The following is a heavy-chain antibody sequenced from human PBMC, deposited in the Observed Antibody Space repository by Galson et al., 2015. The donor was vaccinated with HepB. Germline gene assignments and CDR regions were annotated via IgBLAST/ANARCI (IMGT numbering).Heavy chain of an antibody. J-gene: IGHJ4*02. V-gene: IGHV3-48*03. CDR1: GFTFSSYD. CDR3: ARGLIVNTAMIAFDY. CDR2: ITCSDNTI. D-gene: IGHD5-18*01. Sequence: SLRLSCAASGFTFSSYDMNWVRQAPGKGLEWVPYITCSDNTIFYADSVKGRFTISRDNTKNSLYLQMNSLRVEDTAVYYCARGLIVNTAMIAFDYWGQGALVTVSS.